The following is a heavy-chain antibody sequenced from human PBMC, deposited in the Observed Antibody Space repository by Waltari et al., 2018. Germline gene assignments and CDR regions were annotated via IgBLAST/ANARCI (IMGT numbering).Heavy chain of an antibody. D-gene: IGHD5-12*01. CDR1: GGPFSSYA. CDR3: ASGHVPLVAPLGPYYFDY. Sequence: QVQLVQSGAEVQTPGSSVKVSCTASGGPFSSYALSWVLQAPGPGLEWMGRIIPIFGTANYAQKFQGRVTITADESTSTAYMELSSLRSEDTAVYYCASGHVPLVAPLGPYYFDYWGQGTLVTVSS. CDR2: IIPIFGTA. J-gene: IGHJ4*02. V-gene: IGHV1-69*15.